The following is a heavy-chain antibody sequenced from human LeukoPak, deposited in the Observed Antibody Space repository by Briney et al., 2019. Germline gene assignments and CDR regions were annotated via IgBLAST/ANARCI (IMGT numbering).Heavy chain of an antibody. CDR2: ISSSSSYI. CDR3: ARVDMVRGVVVDAFDT. J-gene: IGHJ3*02. CDR1: GFTFSSYS. D-gene: IGHD3-10*01. V-gene: IGHV3-21*01. Sequence: GGSLRLSCAASGFTFSSYSMNWVRQAPGKGLEWVSSISSSSSYIYYADSVKGRFTVSRDNAKNSLYLQMNSLRAGDTAVYYCARVDMVRGVVVDAFDTWGQGTMVTVSS.